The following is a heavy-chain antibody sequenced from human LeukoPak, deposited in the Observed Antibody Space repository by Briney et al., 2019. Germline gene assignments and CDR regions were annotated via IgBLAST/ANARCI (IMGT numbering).Heavy chain of an antibody. CDR3: AKGVLGYCSGGTCYLDY. Sequence: PGGSLRLSCAASGFTFSIYAMSWVRQAPGKGLEWVSASSASGGSTYYADSVKGRFTISRDNSKNTPYLQMNSLRAEDTAVYYCAKGVLGYCSGGTCYLDYWGQGTLVTVSS. V-gene: IGHV3-23*01. D-gene: IGHD2-15*01. J-gene: IGHJ4*02. CDR1: GFTFSIYA. CDR2: SSASGGST.